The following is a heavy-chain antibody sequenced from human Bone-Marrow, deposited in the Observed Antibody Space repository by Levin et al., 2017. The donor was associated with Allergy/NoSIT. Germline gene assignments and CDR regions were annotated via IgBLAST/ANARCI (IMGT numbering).Heavy chain of an antibody. CDR3: ARGQDPDCSGGSCSQGGYYFDY. J-gene: IGHJ4*02. CDR2: INHSGST. D-gene: IGHD2-15*01. Sequence: SETLSLTCAVYGGSFSGYYWSWIRQPPGKGLEWIGEINHSGSTNYNPSLKSRVTISVDTSKNQFSLKLSSVTAADTAVYYCARGQDPDCSGGSCSQGGYYFDYWGQGTLVTVSS. V-gene: IGHV4-34*01. CDR1: GGSFSGYY.